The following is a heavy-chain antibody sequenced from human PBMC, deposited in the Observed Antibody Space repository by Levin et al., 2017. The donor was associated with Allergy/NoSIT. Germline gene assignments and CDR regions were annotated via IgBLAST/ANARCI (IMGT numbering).Heavy chain of an antibody. V-gene: IGHV3-49*03. D-gene: IGHD2-2*02. Sequence: GGSLRLSCTASGFTFGDYAMSWFRQAPGKGLEWVGFIKSKAYGETTEYAASVRGRFTISRDDSKSIAYLEVNSLKTEDTGVYYCTRVRLHCGDPSCHTTGWFDPWGQGTLVTVSS. CDR1: GFTFGDYA. CDR2: IKSKAYGETT. CDR3: TRVRLHCGDPSCHTTGWFDP. J-gene: IGHJ5*02.